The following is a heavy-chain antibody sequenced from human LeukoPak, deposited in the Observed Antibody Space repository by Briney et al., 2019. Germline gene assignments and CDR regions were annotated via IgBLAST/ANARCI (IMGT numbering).Heavy chain of an antibody. CDR2: IRYDGSNK. CDR3: SSNDYDILTGSPISGRYYYLAV. D-gene: IGHD3-9*01. J-gene: IGHJ6*03. CDR1: GFTFSSYG. V-gene: IGHV3-30*02. Sequence: GGSLRLSCAASGFTFSSYGMHWVRQAPGKGLEWVAFIRYDGSNKYYADSVKGRFTISRDNAKNSLYLQMNSLRAEDTAVYYCSSNDYDILTGSPISGRYYYLAVGGKGTTVTVSS.